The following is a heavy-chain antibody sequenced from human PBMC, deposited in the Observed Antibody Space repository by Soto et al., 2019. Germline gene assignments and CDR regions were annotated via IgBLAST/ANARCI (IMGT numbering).Heavy chain of an antibody. CDR2: SSYNGGT. CDR3: ARHRIEVVWRGFDF. CDR1: ADSSTISNSY. Sequence: SETLSLTCTVSADSSTISNSYWGWLRQPPGKGLRWIGSSSYNGGTFYNPSLKGRVAISVDTSKKQSSLQVTSVTAADTAVYYCARHRIEVVWRGFDFWGQGSPVTVSS. D-gene: IGHD1-1*01. V-gene: IGHV4-39*01. J-gene: IGHJ4*02.